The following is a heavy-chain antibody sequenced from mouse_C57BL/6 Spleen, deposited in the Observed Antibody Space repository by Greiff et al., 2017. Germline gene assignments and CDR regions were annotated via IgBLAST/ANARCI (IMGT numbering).Heavy chain of an antibody. Sequence: EVKLMESGPELVKPGASVKISCKASGYSFTGYYMNWVKQSPEKSLEWIGEINPSTGGTTYNQKFKAKATLTVDKSSSTAYMQLKSLTSEDSAVYYCASGSSSWFAYWGQGTLVTVSA. CDR2: INPSTGGT. J-gene: IGHJ3*01. CDR3: ASGSSSWFAY. V-gene: IGHV1-42*01. D-gene: IGHD1-1*01. CDR1: GYSFTGYY.